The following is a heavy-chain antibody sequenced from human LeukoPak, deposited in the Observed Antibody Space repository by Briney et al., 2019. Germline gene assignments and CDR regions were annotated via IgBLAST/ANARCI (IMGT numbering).Heavy chain of an antibody. CDR2: INPNSGGT. CDR1: GYTFTGYY. CDR3: ARVGRWLQLSMGY. D-gene: IGHD5-24*01. V-gene: IGHV1-2*06. Sequence: ASVKVSCKASGYTFTGYYMHWVLQAPGQGLEWMGRINPNSGGTNYAQKFQGRVTMTRDTSISTAYMELSRLRSDDTAVYYCARVGRWLQLSMGYWGQGTLVTVSS. J-gene: IGHJ4*02.